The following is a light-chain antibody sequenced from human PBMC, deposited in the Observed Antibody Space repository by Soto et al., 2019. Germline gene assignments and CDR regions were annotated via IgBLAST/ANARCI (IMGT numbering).Light chain of an antibody. CDR2: DAS. CDR1: QSISSGY. J-gene: IGKJ4*01. Sequence: EIVLTQAPGPPSLSPGSRSPPSGRASQSISSGYLAWYQQKPGQAPRLLIYDASNRATGIPARFSGSGSGTDFTLTISRLEPEDFAVYYCQQRSNWPLTFGGGTTVDIK. CDR3: QQRSNWPLT. V-gene: IGKV3D-20*02.